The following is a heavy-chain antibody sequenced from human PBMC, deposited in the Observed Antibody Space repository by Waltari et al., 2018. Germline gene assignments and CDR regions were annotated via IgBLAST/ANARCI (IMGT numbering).Heavy chain of an antibody. CDR3: VRTAPFGYYYYYMDV. D-gene: IGHD2-8*02. CDR1: GGSISSSSYY. CDR2: SYYRGST. V-gene: IGHV4-39*07. Sequence: QLQLQESGPGLVKPSETLSLTCTVSGGSISSSSYYWGWIRQPPGKGLDWIGISYYRGSTYYTPSLKSRVTIPVDTSKNPFSLQLSSVTAADTAVYYCVRTAPFGYYYYYMDVWGKGTPVTISS. J-gene: IGHJ6*03.